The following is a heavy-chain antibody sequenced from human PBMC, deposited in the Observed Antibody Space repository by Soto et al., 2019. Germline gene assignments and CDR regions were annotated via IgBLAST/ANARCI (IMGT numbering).Heavy chain of an antibody. CDR2: MYHSGST. V-gene: IGHV4-30-2*01. D-gene: IGHD3-16*02. Sequence: SETLSLTCAVSGGSISSGGYSWSWIRQPPGKGLEWIGYMYHSGSTYYNPSLKSRVTISIDRSKNQFSLKLSSVTAADTAVYYCATLPPRIIVSILPFPSWGQGTLVTVSS. J-gene: IGHJ4*02. CDR1: GGSISSGGYS. CDR3: ATLPPRIIVSILPFPS.